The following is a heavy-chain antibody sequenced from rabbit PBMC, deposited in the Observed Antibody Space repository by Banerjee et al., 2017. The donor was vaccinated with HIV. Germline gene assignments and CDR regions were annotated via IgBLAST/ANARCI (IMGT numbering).Heavy chain of an antibody. J-gene: IGHJ4*01. CDR3: ARHETGTSGWNFAL. D-gene: IGHD7-1*01. CDR2: INTSSGIT. Sequence: QEQLVESGGGLVQPGGSLKLACKASGFSFSNKYVMCWVRQAPGKGLEWIACINTSSGITYYANWAKGRFTISKTSSTTVTLQMTSLTAADTATYFCARHETGTSGWNFALWGQGTLVTVS. CDR1: GFSFSNKYV. V-gene: IGHV1S45*01.